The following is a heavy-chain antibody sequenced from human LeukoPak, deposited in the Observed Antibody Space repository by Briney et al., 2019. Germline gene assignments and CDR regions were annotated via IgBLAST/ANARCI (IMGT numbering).Heavy chain of an antibody. J-gene: IGHJ4*02. CDR3: ATLQSGIVVVPAAIDY. CDR2: ISGSGGST. Sequence: GGSLRLSGAASGFTFSSYAMSWVRQAPGKGLEWVSAISGSGGSTYYADSVKGRFTISRDNSKNTLYLQMNSLRAEDTAVYYCATLQSGIVVVPAAIDYWGQGTLVTVSS. D-gene: IGHD2-2*01. V-gene: IGHV3-23*01. CDR1: GFTFSSYA.